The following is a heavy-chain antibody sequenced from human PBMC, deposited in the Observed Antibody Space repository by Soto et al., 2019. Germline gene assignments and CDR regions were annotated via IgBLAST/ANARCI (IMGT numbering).Heavy chain of an antibody. V-gene: IGHV3-33*01. CDR3: ARDGIAAAGPSIRDMYYFDN. D-gene: IGHD6-13*01. CDR1: GFTFSSYG. Sequence: QVQLVESGGGVVQPGRSLRLSCAASGFTFSSYGMHWVRQAPGKGLEWVAVIWYDGSNKYYADSVKGRFTISRDNSKNTLYRKMNSWRAKDTAVYYCARDGIAAAGPSIRDMYYFDNWGQGTLVTVSS. J-gene: IGHJ4*02. CDR2: IWYDGSNK.